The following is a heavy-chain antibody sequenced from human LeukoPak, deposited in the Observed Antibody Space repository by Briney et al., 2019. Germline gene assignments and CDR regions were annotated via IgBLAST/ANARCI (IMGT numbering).Heavy chain of an antibody. CDR1: GFTFSSYA. J-gene: IGHJ6*03. D-gene: IGHD3-3*01. Sequence: SGGSLRLSCAASGFTFSSYAMSWVRQAPGKGLEWVGRIKGKTDGGTTDYAAPVKGRFTISRDDSKNTLYLQMNSLKTEDTAVYYCTTVLRFLEWLSTPPYYYYYMDVWGKGTTVTVSS. V-gene: IGHV3-15*01. CDR2: IKGKTDGGTT. CDR3: TTVLRFLEWLSTPPYYYYYMDV.